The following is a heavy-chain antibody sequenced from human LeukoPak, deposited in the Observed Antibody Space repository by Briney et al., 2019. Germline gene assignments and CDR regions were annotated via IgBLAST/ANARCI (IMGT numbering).Heavy chain of an antibody. D-gene: IGHD2-2*01. CDR2: IKQDGSAK. CDR3: ARWRGSTSERSDY. Sequence: PGGSLRLSCTASGFTFSVYWMTWVRQAPGKGLEWVANIKQDGSAKYYVDSVKGRFTISRDNAKNSLYLQMDSLRVEDTATYYCARWRGSTSERSDYWGQGTLVTASS. J-gene: IGHJ4*02. V-gene: IGHV3-7*01. CDR1: GFTFSVYW.